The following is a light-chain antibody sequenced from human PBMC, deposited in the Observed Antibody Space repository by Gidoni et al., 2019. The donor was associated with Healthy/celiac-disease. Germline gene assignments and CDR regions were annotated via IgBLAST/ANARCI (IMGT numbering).Light chain of an antibody. V-gene: IGKV1-5*03. CDR3: QQYNNYSVT. CDR2: KAS. CDR1: QSISSW. Sequence: DIQMTQSPSTLSASVGDRVTITCRASQSISSWLAWYQQKPGKAPKLLIYKASSLESGVPSRFSGYGSGTEFTLTISSLQPDDFATYYCQQYNNYSVTFGQGTKLEIK. J-gene: IGKJ2*01.